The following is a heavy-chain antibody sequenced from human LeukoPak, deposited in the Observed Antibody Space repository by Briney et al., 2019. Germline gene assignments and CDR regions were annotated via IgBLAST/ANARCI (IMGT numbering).Heavy chain of an antibody. V-gene: IGHV4-31*11. J-gene: IGHJ6*02. D-gene: IGHD1-26*01. CDR1: GGSISSGGYR. CDR3: ARGLQVGATDYYYYYYGMDV. Sequence: SETLSLTCAVSGGSISSGGYRWTWIRQYPGKGLEWIGYINYSGSTNYNPSLKSRVTISVDTSKNQFSLKLSSVTAADTAVYYCARGLQVGATDYYYYYYGMDVWGQGTTVTVSS. CDR2: INYSGST.